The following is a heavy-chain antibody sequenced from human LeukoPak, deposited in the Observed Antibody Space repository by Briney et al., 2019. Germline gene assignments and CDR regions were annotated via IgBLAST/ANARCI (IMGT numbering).Heavy chain of an antibody. CDR1: GGSMSSSSYY. CDR3: ARATAAPSSYFFDH. V-gene: IGHV4-39*07. D-gene: IGHD6-25*01. CDR2: IYYNGNT. J-gene: IGHJ4*02. Sequence: PSETLSLTCTVSGGSMSSSSYYWGWIRQPPGERLEWIATIYYNGNTYYNPSLQSRVTISVDTSTNQFSLKLNSVIAADTAVYYCARATAAPSSYFFDHWGQGTLVTVSS.